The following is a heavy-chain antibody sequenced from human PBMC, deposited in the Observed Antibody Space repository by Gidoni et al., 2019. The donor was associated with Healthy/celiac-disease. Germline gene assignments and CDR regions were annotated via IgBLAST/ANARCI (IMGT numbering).Heavy chain of an antibody. CDR2: IYYSGST. D-gene: IGHD3-10*01. CDR1: GGSISSSSYY. Sequence: QLQLQESGPGLVKPSETLSLTCTVSGGSISSSSYYWGWIRQPPGKGLEWIGSIYYSGSTYYNPSLKSRVTISVDTSKNQFSLKLSSVTAADTAVYYCARDRSQEDRRGGGSGPDAFDIWGQGTMVTVSS. CDR3: ARDRSQEDRRGGGSGPDAFDI. V-gene: IGHV4-39*07. J-gene: IGHJ3*02.